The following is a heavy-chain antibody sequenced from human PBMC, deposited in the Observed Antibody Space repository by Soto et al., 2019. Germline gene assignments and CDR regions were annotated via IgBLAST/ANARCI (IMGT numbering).Heavy chain of an antibody. Sequence: GGSLRLSCAASGFTFSSYAMSWVRQAPGKGLEWVSAISGSGGSTYYADSVKGRFTISRDNSKNTLYLQMNSLRAEDTAVYYCAKDVTRQQLVPRYNWFDPWGQGTLVTVSS. D-gene: IGHD6-13*01. CDR3: AKDVTRQQLVPRYNWFDP. CDR2: ISGSGGST. J-gene: IGHJ5*02. V-gene: IGHV3-23*01. CDR1: GFTFSSYA.